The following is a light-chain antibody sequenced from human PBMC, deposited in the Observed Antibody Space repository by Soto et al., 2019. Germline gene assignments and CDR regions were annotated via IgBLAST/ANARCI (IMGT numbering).Light chain of an antibody. CDR1: QGISSY. J-gene: IGKJ4*01. CDR3: QQYYSYPSLT. V-gene: IGKV1-8*01. CDR2: AAS. Sequence: AIRMTQSPSSFSASTGDRVTITCRASQGISSYLAWYQQKPGKAPTLLIYAASTLQSGVPSRFSGSGSGTDFTLTISCLQSEDFATYYCQQYYSYPSLTFGGGTKVDIK.